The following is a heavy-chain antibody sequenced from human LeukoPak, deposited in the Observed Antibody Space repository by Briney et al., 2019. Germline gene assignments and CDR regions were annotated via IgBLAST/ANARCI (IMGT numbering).Heavy chain of an antibody. D-gene: IGHD6-19*01. CDR2: IRSKTNSYAT. V-gene: IGHV3-73*01. J-gene: IGHJ6*02. CDR3: ARGGQYSSGWYVSVRYYGMDV. CDR1: GFIFSGSD. Sequence: GGSLRLSCAASGFIFSGSDMHWVRQASGEGLEWVGRIRSKTNSYATAYAASVQGRFTISRDDSKNTAYLQMNSLRAEDTAVYYCARGGQYSSGWYVSVRYYGMDVWGQGTTVTVSS.